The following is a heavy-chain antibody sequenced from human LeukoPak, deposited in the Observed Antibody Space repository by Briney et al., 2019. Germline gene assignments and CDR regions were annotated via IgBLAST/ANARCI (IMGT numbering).Heavy chain of an antibody. CDR1: GFTFRNFA. CDR3: AKGIYGSSRYPFDY. D-gene: IGHD6-19*01. J-gene: IGHJ4*02. V-gene: IGHV3-23*01. CDR2: ISEGGGRT. Sequence: GGSLRLSCAASGFTFRNFAMGWVRQAPGKGLEWVSVISEGGGRTYYADFVKGRFTISRDNSKNTLYLQMDSLRADDTAVFYCAKGIYGSSRYPFDYWGQGTLVTVSS.